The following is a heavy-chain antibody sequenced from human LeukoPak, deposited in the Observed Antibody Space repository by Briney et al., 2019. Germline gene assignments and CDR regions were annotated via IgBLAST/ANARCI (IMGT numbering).Heavy chain of an antibody. V-gene: IGHV4-39*01. CDR1: GGSISSHYY. J-gene: IGHJ4*02. Sequence: PSETLSLTCTVSGGSISSHYYWIWIRQPPGKGLEWIGSIYYSVSTYYNPPLKRRVTISVDTSKNQVSLKLTSLTAAETAVYYCARQYGSGSAYTPVVDLWGQGTLVTVSS. D-gene: IGHD3-10*01. CDR2: IYYSVST. CDR3: ARQYGSGSAYTPVVDL.